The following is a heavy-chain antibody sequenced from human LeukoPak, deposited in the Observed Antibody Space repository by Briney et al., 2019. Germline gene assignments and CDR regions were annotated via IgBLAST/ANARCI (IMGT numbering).Heavy chain of an antibody. V-gene: IGHV4-34*01. CDR2: INHSGST. J-gene: IGHJ4*02. Sequence: PSETLSLTCAVYGGSFSGYYWSWIRQPPGKGLEWIGEINHSGSTNYNPSLKSRVTISVDTSKNQFSLKLSSVTAADTAVYYCARHPGYCSSTSCFYFDYWGQGTLVTVSS. D-gene: IGHD2-2*03. CDR3: ARHPGYCSSTSCFYFDY. CDR1: GGSFSGYY.